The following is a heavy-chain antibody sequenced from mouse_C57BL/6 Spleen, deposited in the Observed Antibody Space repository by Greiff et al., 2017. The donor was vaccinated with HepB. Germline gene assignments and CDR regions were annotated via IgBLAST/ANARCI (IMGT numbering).Heavy chain of an antibody. J-gene: IGHJ4*01. CDR1: GYTFTSYW. V-gene: IGHV1-50*01. CDR2: IDPSDSYT. CDR3: ARGVGAMDY. Sequence: QVQLQQPGAELMKPGASVKLSCKASGYTFTSYWMQWVKQRPGQGLEWIGEIDPSDSYTNYNQKFKGKATLTVDTSSSTAYMQLSSLTSEDSAVYYCARGVGAMDYWGQGTSVTVSS.